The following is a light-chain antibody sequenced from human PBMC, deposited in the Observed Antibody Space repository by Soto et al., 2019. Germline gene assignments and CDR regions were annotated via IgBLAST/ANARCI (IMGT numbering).Light chain of an antibody. CDR1: RGHSSYA. V-gene: IGLV4-69*01. J-gene: IGLJ2*01. CDR3: QTWGTGIQV. CDR2: LNSDGSH. Sequence: QSVLTQSPSASASLGASVKLTCTLSRGHSSYAIAWHQQQPEKGPRYLMKLNSDGSHSKGDGIPDRFSGSSSGAERYLTISSLQSEDEADYYCQTWGTGIQVFGGGTKLTAL.